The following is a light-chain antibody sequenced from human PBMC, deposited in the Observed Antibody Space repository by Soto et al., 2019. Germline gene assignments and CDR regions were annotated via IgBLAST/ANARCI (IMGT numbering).Light chain of an antibody. CDR1: QNINNY. CDR3: QQYENLPT. V-gene: IGKV1-33*01. CDR2: DAS. Sequence: DIQMTLSPSSLSASVGNRVTILCQASQNINNYLNWYQQKPGRAPKLLIYDASNLEAGAPSRFRGGASGTDFTFTISRLKPEDIATYYCQQYENLPTFGQGTRLEIK. J-gene: IGKJ5*01.